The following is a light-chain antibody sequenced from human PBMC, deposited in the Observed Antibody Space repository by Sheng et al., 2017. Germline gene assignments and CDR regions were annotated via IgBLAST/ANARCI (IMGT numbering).Light chain of an antibody. Sequence: EIVLTQSPATLSVSPGERATLSCRASQSVSSSYLVWYQQKPGQAPRLLIYGASSRATGIPDRFSGSGSGTDFTLTISRLEPEDFAVYYCQQCGGSPPFTFGPGTKVDIK. J-gene: IGKJ3*01. CDR1: QSVSSSY. CDR3: QQCGGSPPFT. V-gene: IGKV3-20*01. CDR2: GAS.